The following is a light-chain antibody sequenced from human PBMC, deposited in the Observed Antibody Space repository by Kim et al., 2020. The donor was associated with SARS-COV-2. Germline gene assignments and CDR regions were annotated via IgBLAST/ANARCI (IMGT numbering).Light chain of an antibody. CDR1: QRISSKS. CDR3: HQYIRSPYS. Sequence: LSPAARATLSCSANQRISSKSLAWYQHKPGQSPRLLIHDASNRATGIPDRFSGSGSGTDFTLTISRLEPEDFAVYYCHQYIRSPYSFGQGTKLEI. CDR2: DAS. J-gene: IGKJ2*03. V-gene: IGKV3-20*01.